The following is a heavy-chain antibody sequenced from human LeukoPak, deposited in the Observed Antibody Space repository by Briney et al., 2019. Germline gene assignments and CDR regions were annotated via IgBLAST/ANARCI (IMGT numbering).Heavy chain of an antibody. J-gene: IGHJ3*02. CDR2: IKTNTGNP. Sequence: ASVKVSCKASGYTFTKYAVNWVRQAPGQGLEWMGWIKTNTGNPTYAQGFTGRFVFSLDTSVTTAYLQISSLKDEDTAVYYCARSGLWTDRPAFDIWGQGTMVTVSS. V-gene: IGHV7-4-1*02. CDR1: GYTFTKYA. D-gene: IGHD3/OR15-3a*01. CDR3: ARSGLWTDRPAFDI.